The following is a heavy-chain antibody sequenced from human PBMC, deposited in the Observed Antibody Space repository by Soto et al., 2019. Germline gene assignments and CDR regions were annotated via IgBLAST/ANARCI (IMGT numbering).Heavy chain of an antibody. CDR2: IYDSGST. CDR3: ARGGSSSWTFDY. D-gene: IGHD6-13*01. Sequence: SETLSLTCTVSGGSISHFYWSWIRQSPGKGLEWLGYIYDSGSTYYNQSLKSRVTISVDTSKNQFSLKLSSVTAAYTSVYYCARGGSSSWTFDYWGQVTLVTVSS. V-gene: IGHV4-4*09. J-gene: IGHJ4*02. CDR1: GGSISHFY.